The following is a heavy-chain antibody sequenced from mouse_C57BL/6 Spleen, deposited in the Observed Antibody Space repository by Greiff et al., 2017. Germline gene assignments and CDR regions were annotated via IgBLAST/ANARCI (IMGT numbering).Heavy chain of an antibody. D-gene: IGHD1-1*01. CDR1: GYSITSGYY. CDR3: ARERVVATDYYAMDY. Sequence: ESGPGLVKPSQSLSLTCSVTGYSITSGYYWNWIRQFPGNKLEWMGYISYDGSNNYNPSLKNRISITRDTSKNQFFLKLNSVTTEDTATYYCARERVVATDYYAMDYWGQGTSVTVSS. J-gene: IGHJ4*01. CDR2: ISYDGSN. V-gene: IGHV3-6*01.